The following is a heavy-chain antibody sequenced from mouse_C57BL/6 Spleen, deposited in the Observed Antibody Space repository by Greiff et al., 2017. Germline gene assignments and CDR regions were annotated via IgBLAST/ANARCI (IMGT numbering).Heavy chain of an antibody. CDR3: ASGDYYGSSEDFDY. CDR1: GYTFTDYY. D-gene: IGHD1-1*01. J-gene: IGHJ2*01. V-gene: IGHV1-26*01. Sequence: VQLQQSGPELVKPGASVKISCKASGYTFTDYYMNWVKQSHGKSLEWIGDINPNNGGTSYNQKFKGKATLTVDKSSSTAYMELRSLTSEDSAVYYCASGDYYGSSEDFDYWGQGTTLTVSS. CDR2: INPNNGGT.